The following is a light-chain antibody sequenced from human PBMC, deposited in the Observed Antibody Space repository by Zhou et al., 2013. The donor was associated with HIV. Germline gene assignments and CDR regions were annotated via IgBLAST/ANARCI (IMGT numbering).Light chain of an antibody. Sequence: AIQMTQSPSSLSASVGDRVTITCRASQGITNELGWYQQRPGKAPKLLIYGASTLQSGVPPRFYGSGSGTEFTLTISSLQPEDFATYYCQQYKTYPWTFGQGTKVEIK. J-gene: IGKJ1*01. V-gene: IGKV1-6*01. CDR3: QQYKTYPWT. CDR1: QGITNE. CDR2: GAS.